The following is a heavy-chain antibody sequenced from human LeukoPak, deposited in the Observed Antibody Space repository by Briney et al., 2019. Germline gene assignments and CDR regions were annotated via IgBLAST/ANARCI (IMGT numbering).Heavy chain of an antibody. CDR3: ARQYSGAYSPFDY. Sequence: SETLSLTCTVSGDSIINYYWSWIRQPPGKELEWIGYIYTSGSNKYNPSLKSRVTISGDTSMNQFSLKLSSVTAADTAVYYCARQYSGAYSPFDYWGQGTLVAVSS. CDR2: IYTSGSN. V-gene: IGHV4-4*09. J-gene: IGHJ4*02. D-gene: IGHD1-26*01. CDR1: GDSIINYY.